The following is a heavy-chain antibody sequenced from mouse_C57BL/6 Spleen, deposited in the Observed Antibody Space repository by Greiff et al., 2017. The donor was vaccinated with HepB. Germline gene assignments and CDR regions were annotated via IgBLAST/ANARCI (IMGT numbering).Heavy chain of an antibody. CDR3: ARVGDGYYWFAY. D-gene: IGHD2-3*01. CDR1: GFTFSSYA. CDR2: ISDGGSYT. J-gene: IGHJ3*01. Sequence: EVKVVESGGGLVKPGGSLKLSCAASGFTFSSYAMSWVRQTPEKRLEWVATISDGGSYTYYPDNVKGRFTISRDNAKNNLYLQMSHLKSEDTAMYYCARVGDGYYWFAYWGQGTLVTVSA. V-gene: IGHV5-4*03.